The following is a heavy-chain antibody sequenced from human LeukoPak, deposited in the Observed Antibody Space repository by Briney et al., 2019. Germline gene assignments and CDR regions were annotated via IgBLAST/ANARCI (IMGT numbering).Heavy chain of an antibody. J-gene: IGHJ5*02. CDR2: IYYSGST. CDR3: ARDRISWFDL. CDR1: GGSISSYY. Sequence: SETLSLTCTVSGGSISSYYWSWIRQPPGKGLEWIGYIYYSGSTNYNPSLKSRVTISVDTSKNQFSLKLSSVTAADTAVYYCARDRISWFDLWGQGTLVTVSS. V-gene: IGHV4-59*12. D-gene: IGHD2-15*01.